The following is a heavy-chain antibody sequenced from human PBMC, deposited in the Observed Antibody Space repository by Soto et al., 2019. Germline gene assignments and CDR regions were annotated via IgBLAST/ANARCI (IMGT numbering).Heavy chain of an antibody. Sequence: XETLSLTCFVSGYSITAGGYYWSWIRHHPGKGLEWIGSFYSSGSIIYNPSLRSRVSISGDTSSNQFSMSLTSVTAADTARYYCERMYSSGSGWFHPWGQGTLVTVSS. CDR3: ERMYSSGSGWFHP. D-gene: IGHD6-19*01. CDR1: GYSITAGGYY. V-gene: IGHV4-39*07. J-gene: IGHJ5*02. CDR2: FYSSGSI.